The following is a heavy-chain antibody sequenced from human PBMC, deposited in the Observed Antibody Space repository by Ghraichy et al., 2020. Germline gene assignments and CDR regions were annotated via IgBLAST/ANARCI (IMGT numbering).Heavy chain of an antibody. CDR3: ARVYYGDTAYYFMDV. CDR1: GGSFSGYY. Sequence: SETLSLTCAVYGGSFSGYYWSWIRQPPGKGLEWIGEINHSGSTNYNPSLKSRVTISVDTSKNQFSLKLSSVTAADTAVYYCARVYYGDTAYYFMDVWGKGTTVTVSS. J-gene: IGHJ6*03. V-gene: IGHV4-34*01. CDR2: INHSGST. D-gene: IGHD4-17*01.